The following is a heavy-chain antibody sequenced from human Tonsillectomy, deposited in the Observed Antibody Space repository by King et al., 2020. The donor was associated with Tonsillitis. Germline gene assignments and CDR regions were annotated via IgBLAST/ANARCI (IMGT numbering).Heavy chain of an antibody. J-gene: IGHJ4*02. CDR3: AKDGPYCSGGSCYRAY. V-gene: IGHV3-9*01. D-gene: IGHD2-15*01. Sequence: VQLVESGGGLVQPGRSLRLSCAASGFTFDDYAMHWVRQATGKGLEWVSGISWNSGSIGYADSVKGRFTISRDNAKNSLYPQMNSLRAEDTALYYCAKDGPYCSGGSCYRAYWGQGTLVTVSS. CDR1: GFTFDDYA. CDR2: ISWNSGSI.